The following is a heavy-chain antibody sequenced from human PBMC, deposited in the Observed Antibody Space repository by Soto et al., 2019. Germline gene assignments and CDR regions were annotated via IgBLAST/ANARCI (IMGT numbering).Heavy chain of an antibody. J-gene: IGHJ4*02. CDR3: ARDGVGATTFFGFLDY. CDR2: IRYDGSDE. CDR1: ASIFKGHG. V-gene: IGHV3-33*08. D-gene: IGHD1-26*01. Sequence: VQLVESGGGVVQPGGSLRLSCAASASIFKGHGMHWVRQAPGKGLEWVAIIRYDGSDEHYGDSVEGRFTISRDNSKNMLYVQMNSLRAEDTAVYYCARDGVGATTFFGFLDYWGQGTLVTVSS.